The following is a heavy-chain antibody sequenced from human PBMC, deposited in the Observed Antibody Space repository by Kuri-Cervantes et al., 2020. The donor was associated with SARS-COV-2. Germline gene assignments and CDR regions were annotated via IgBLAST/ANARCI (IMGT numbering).Heavy chain of an antibody. CDR2: ISWDGGST. D-gene: IGHD3-10*01. J-gene: IGHJ5*02. CDR3: AKDSNYYGSGSYLDH. V-gene: IGHV3-43D*03. Sequence: GESLKISCAASGFTFDDYAMHWVRQAPGKGLEWVSLISWDGGSTYYADSVKGRFTISRDNSKNSLYLQMNSLRAEDTALYYCAKDSNYYGSGSYLDHWGQGTLVTVSS. CDR1: GFTFDDYA.